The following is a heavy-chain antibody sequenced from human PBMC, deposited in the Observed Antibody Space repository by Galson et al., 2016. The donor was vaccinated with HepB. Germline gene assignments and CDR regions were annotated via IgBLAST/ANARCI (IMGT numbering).Heavy chain of an antibody. CDR1: EFTFNNCP. D-gene: IGHD1-7*01. Sequence: SLRLSCAASEFTFNNCPLHWVRQAPGKGLEWVAVLSHDGVTKFYAHSVRARFTISRDKSKTTVYLQMDGLSAEDTAVYYCAGELELGGYLDYWGQGTLVTVSS. J-gene: IGHJ4*02. V-gene: IGHV3-30-3*01. CDR3: AGELELGGYLDY. CDR2: LSHDGVTK.